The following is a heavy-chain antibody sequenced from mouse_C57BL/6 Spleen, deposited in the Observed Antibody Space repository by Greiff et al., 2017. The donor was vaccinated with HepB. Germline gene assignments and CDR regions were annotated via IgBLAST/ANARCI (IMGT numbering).Heavy chain of an antibody. CDR1: GFTFSSYA. CDR3: AREPAQAPFYFDY. J-gene: IGHJ2*01. V-gene: IGHV5-4*01. CDR2: ISDGGSYT. Sequence: EVKLVESGGGLVKPGGSLKLSCAASGFTFSSYAMSWVRQTPEKRLEWVATISDGGSYTYYPDNVKGRFTISRDNATNNLYLQMSHLKSEDTAMYYCAREPAQAPFYFDYWGQGTTLTVSS. D-gene: IGHD3-2*02.